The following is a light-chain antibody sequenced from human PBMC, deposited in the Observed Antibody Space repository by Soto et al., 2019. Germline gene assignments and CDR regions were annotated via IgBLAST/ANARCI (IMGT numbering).Light chain of an antibody. CDR3: KQYAHSPLT. CDR2: GAS. CDR1: QSVSSSN. V-gene: IGKV3-20*01. Sequence: VLMQSAGTLSLFPRVRASLSCRASQSVSSSNLAWYQQKPGQAPRLLISGASNRASGIPDRFSGSGSGTDFTLNISRVEPEDFGVCYCKQYAHSPLTFGGGTKVDIK. J-gene: IGKJ4*02.